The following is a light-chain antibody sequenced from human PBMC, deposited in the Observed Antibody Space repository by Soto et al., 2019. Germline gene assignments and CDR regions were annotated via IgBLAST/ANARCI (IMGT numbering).Light chain of an antibody. V-gene: IGKV3-15*01. J-gene: IGKJ2*01. Sequence: EIVMTQSPATLSVSPGERATLSCRASQSVSSNLAWYQQKPGQAPRLLIYGASTRATGIPARFSGSGSGTEFTLKISRVEAEDVGVYYCMQGTHWPYTFGQETKLEIK. CDR1: QSVSSN. CDR3: MQGTHWPYT. CDR2: GAS.